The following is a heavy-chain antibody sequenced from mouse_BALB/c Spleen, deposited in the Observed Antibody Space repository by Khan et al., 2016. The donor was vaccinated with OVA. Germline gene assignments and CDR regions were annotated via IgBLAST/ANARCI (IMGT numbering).Heavy chain of an antibody. J-gene: IGHJ3*01. CDR2: INPSNGYT. Sequence: VELVESGAELARPGASVKMSCKASGYTFTSYTIHWIKERPGQGLEWIGYINPSNGYTNYNQKFKDKATLTTDKSSTKAYLQLSSLTSDDSAVYNCVRDGAYHRNDGWFAYWGQGTLVTVSA. V-gene: IGHV1-4*01. CDR1: GYTFTSYT. D-gene: IGHD2-14*01. CDR3: VRDGAYHRNDGWFAY.